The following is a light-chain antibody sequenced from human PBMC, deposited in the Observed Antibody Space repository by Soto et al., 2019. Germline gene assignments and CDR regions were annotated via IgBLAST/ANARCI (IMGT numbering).Light chain of an antibody. CDR2: KAS. V-gene: IGKV1-5*03. J-gene: IGKJ1*01. CDR1: ESIVGW. CDR3: QQYNDYPWT. Sequence: DIQMTQSPSTLSASAGDKVTITCRASESIVGWLAWYQQKPGKAPKLLIYKASTLESGVPSRFSGSGSGADYTFIIQSLQPEDFATYYCQQYNDYPWTFGQGTKVEI.